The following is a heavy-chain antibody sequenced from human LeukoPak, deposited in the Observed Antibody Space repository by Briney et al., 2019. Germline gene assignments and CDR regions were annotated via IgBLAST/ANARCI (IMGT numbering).Heavy chain of an antibody. CDR3: ARDNASSGWFFDL. Sequence: GGSLRLSCEAFGFTFSAYSMSWVRQAPGKGLEWVSSITSGSTYIYYPDSMRGRFTSSRDNAQKSLYLHMNSLRPEDTAVYFCARDNASSGWFFDLWGRGTLVTVSS. J-gene: IGHJ2*01. CDR2: ITSGSTYI. V-gene: IGHV3-21*01. CDR1: GFTFSAYS.